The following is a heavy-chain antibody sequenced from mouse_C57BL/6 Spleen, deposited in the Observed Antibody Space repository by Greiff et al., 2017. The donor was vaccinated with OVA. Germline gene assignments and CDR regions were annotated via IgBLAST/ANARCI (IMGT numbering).Heavy chain of an antibody. D-gene: IGHD1-1*01. J-gene: IGHJ4*01. CDR3: ARGVITTVVEAMDY. CDR1: GFSLTSYG. V-gene: IGHV2-2*01. CDR2: IWCGGST. Sequence: VQLVESGPGLVQPSQSLSITCTVSGFSLTSYGVHRVRQSPGKGPEWLGVIWCGGSTDYNAAFISRLSISKDNSKNQVFFKMNSLQADDTAIYYCARGVITTVVEAMDYWGQGTSVTVSS.